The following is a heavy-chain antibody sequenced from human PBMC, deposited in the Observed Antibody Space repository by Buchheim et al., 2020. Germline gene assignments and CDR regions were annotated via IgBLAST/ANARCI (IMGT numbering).Heavy chain of an antibody. V-gene: IGHV3-48*01. CDR3: ARSVQFGMDV. CDR1: GFTFSRYS. J-gene: IGHJ6*02. Sequence: EVQLVESGGGSVQPGGSLRLSCAASGFTFSRYSMNWARQAPGKGLEWVSYMTSDEKTIYYTDSVKGRFTISRDNARTLLYIQMHSLRVDDTALYYCARSVQFGMDVWGQGTT. CDR2: MTSDEKTI.